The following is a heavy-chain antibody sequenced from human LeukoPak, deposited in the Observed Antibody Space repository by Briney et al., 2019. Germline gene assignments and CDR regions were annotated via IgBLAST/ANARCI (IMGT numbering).Heavy chain of an antibody. Sequence: GGSLRLSCAASGFTFSNYAMGWVRQAPGKGLEWVSSISSSGDSTFYADSVKGRFTISRDTSKNTLSLQVNSLRDDDTAVYHCARDPWGIGPAFDYWGRGRLVAVSS. D-gene: IGHD1-26*01. V-gene: IGHV3-23*01. J-gene: IGHJ4*02. CDR1: GFTFSNYA. CDR2: ISSSGDST. CDR3: ARDPWGIGPAFDY.